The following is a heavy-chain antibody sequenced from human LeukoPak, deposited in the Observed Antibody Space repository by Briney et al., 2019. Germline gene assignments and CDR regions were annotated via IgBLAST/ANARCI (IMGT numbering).Heavy chain of an antibody. V-gene: IGHV4-38-2*02. D-gene: IGHD2-15*01. CDR2: IYHSGST. CDR1: GYSISSGYY. J-gene: IGHJ4*02. CDR3: ARVGSIVVDFDY. Sequence: SETLSLTCTVSGYSISSGYYWGWIRQPPGKGLEWIGSIYHSGSTYYNPSLKSRVTISVDTSKNQLSLKLSSVTAADTAVYYCARVGSIVVDFDYWGQGTLVTVSS.